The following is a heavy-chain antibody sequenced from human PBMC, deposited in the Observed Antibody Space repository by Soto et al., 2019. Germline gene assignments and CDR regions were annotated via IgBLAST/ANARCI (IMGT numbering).Heavy chain of an antibody. D-gene: IGHD3-10*01. V-gene: IGHV3-48*03. Sequence: EVQMVESGGGLVQPGGSLRLSCAVSGFSFSNYELNWVRQAPGQGLEWISYINTGGTAIYYADSVKGRFTISSDNAKNSLYLQMTSLRVEDTAVYDCASFDGASRGYWGQGTLVTVSS. CDR2: INTGGTAI. CDR3: ASFDGASRGY. CDR1: GFSFSNYE. J-gene: IGHJ4*02.